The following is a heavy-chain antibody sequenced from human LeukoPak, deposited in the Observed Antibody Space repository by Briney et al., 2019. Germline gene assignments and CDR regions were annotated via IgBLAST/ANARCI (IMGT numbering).Heavy chain of an antibody. J-gene: IGHJ4*02. V-gene: IGHV1-2*02. D-gene: IGHD2-2*01. CDR2: INPNSGGT. Sequence: ASVKVSCKASGYTFTGYYMHWVRQAPGQGLEWMGWINPNSGGTNYAQKFQGRVTMTRDTSISKAYMELSRLRSDDTAVYYCARSSTSERPDFDYWGQGTLVTVSS. CDR3: ARSSTSERPDFDY. CDR1: GYTFTGYY.